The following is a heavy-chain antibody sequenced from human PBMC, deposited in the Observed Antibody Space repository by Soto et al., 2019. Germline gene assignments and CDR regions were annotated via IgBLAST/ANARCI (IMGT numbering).Heavy chain of an antibody. J-gene: IGHJ4*02. CDR2: IYYRGST. CDR3: ARHTFARFGYYGAWSLHNLDY. CDR1: GGSISRSSDY. D-gene: IGHD3-10*01. V-gene: IGHV4-39*01. Sequence: QLQLQESGPGLVKPSETLSLTCTVAGGSISRSSDYWVWIRQPPGQGLGWIGSIYYRGSTYYNPSRNSRVPISVNTSKNQFSQKLSSVTDADTAVYYCARHTFARFGYYGAWSLHNLDYWGQGTLVTVSS.